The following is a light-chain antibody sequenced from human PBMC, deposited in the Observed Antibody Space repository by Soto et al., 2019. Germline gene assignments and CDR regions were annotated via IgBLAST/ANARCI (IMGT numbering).Light chain of an antibody. CDR1: QSLLHSNGYNY. CDR2: LGS. Sequence: DIVMTQSTLSLPVTPGDPASISCRSSQSLLHSNGYNYLDWYLQKPGQSPQLLIYLGSNRASGVPDRFSGSGSGTDFTLRISRVEAEDVGVYYCMQALHNPKTFGPWTKLEIK. J-gene: IGKJ2*01. V-gene: IGKV2-28*01. CDR3: MQALHNPKT.